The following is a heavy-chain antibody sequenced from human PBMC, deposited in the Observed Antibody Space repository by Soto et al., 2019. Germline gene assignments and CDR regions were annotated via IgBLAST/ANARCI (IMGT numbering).Heavy chain of an antibody. D-gene: IGHD3-22*01. J-gene: IGHJ4*02. V-gene: IGHV4-34*01. Sequence: SETLSLACAVYGGSFSGYYWSGIRQPPGKGLEWIVELNHSGTTNYNPSLKSRVTISVDTSKNQFSMKLSSVTAADTAVYYCARGRYYYDSSGYYYFDYWGQGTLVTVSS. CDR1: GGSFSGYY. CDR2: LNHSGTT. CDR3: ARGRYYYDSSGYYYFDY.